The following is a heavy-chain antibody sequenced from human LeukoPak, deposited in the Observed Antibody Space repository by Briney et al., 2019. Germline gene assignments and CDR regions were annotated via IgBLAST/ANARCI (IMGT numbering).Heavy chain of an antibody. D-gene: IGHD1-26*01. V-gene: IGHV5-51*01. Sequence: GESLKISCKGSGYSFTSYWIGWVRQMPGKGLEWMGIIYPCDSDTRYSPSFQGQVTISADKSISTAYLQWSSLKASDTAMYYCARQVPPGIVGATKFDYWGQGTLVTVSS. CDR1: GYSFTSYW. CDR3: ARQVPPGIVGATKFDY. CDR2: IYPCDSDT. J-gene: IGHJ4*02.